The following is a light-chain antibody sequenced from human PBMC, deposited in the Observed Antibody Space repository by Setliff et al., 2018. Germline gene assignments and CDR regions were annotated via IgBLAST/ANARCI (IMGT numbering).Light chain of an antibody. Sequence: QSALTQPLSASGSPGQSVTISCTGTSSDVGGYNYVSWYQQHPGKAPKLMIYEVSKWPSGVPDRFSGSKSGNTASLTVSGLQAEDEADYYCSSYAGSNNYVFGTGTKVTVL. J-gene: IGLJ1*01. V-gene: IGLV2-8*01. CDR2: EVS. CDR1: SSDVGGYNY. CDR3: SSYAGSNNYV.